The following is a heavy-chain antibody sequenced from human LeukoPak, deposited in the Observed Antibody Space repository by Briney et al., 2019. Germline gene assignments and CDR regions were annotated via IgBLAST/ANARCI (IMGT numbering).Heavy chain of an antibody. D-gene: IGHD5-18*01. V-gene: IGHV3-30-3*01. CDR3: ARDTAMVKYYFDY. J-gene: IGHJ4*02. CDR1: GFTFSSYA. Sequence: PGGSLRLSCAASGFTFSSYAMHWVRQAPGKGLGWVAVISYDGSNKYYADSVKGRFTISRDNSKNTLYLQMNSLRAEDTAVYYCARDTAMVKYYFDYWGQGTLVTVSS. CDR2: ISYDGSNK.